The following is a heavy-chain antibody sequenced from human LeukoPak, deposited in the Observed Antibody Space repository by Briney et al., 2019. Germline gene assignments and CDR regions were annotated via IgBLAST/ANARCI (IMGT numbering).Heavy chain of an antibody. Sequence: SETLSLTCTVSGGSIRSYYWSWIRQPPGKELEWIGYIYYSGSTSYNPSLKSRVTISVDTSKNQFSLKLSSVTAADTAVYYCARGRLTTSYYYMDVWGKGTTVTVSS. D-gene: IGHD4/OR15-4a*01. V-gene: IGHV4-59*01. J-gene: IGHJ6*03. CDR3: ARGRLTTSYYYMDV. CDR2: IYYSGST. CDR1: GGSIRSYY.